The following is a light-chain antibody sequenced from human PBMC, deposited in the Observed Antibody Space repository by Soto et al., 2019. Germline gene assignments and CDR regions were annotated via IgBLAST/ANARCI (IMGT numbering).Light chain of an antibody. CDR1: QSISSW. Sequence: DIQMTQSPSPLSASVGDIVTITCRSSQSISSWLACYQQKPGKAPKLLIYDASSLESGVPSRFSGSGSGTEFTLTISSLQPDDFATYYCQQYNSYSLVTFVHGTKLEI. CDR3: QQYNSYSLVT. V-gene: IGKV1-5*01. CDR2: DAS. J-gene: IGKJ2*01.